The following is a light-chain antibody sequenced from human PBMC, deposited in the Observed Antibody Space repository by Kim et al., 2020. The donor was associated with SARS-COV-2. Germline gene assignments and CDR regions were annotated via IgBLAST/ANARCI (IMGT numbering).Light chain of an antibody. CDR2: GAS. CDR3: QQYNNFRT. Sequence: SVSPGERATLSCSASQSVSTNLVWYQQKPGQAPRLLIYGASTRATGIPARFSGSGSGTEFTLTISSLQSEDFAVYYCQQYNNFRTFGQGTKVDIK. CDR1: QSVSTN. J-gene: IGKJ1*01. V-gene: IGKV3-15*01.